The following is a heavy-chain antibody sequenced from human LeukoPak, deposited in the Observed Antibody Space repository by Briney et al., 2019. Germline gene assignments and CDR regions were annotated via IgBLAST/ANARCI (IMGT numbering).Heavy chain of an antibody. CDR3: ARVYCGGDYYVDDAFDI. CDR2: MNPNSGNT. CDR1: GYTFTSYD. J-gene: IGHJ3*02. V-gene: IGHV1-8*03. D-gene: IGHD2-21*01. Sequence: ASVKVSCKASGYTFTSYDINWVRQATGQGLEWMGWMNPNSGNTGYAQKFQGRVTITRNTSISTAYMELSSLRSEDTAVYYCARVYCGGDYYVDDAFDIWGQGTMVTVSS.